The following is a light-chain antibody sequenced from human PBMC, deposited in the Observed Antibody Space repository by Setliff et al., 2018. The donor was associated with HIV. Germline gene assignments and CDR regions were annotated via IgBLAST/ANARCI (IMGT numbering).Light chain of an antibody. CDR2: EVS. CDR1: SSDIGHYNR. J-gene: IGLJ1*01. CDR3: SSYTRRSTFV. Sequence: QSALTQPPSVSGSPGQSVTIYCTGTSSDIGHYNRVSWYQQPPGTAPKLMIFEVSNRPSGVPDRFSGSKTGNTASLTISGLQDEDEADYYCSSYTRRSTFVFGTGTKGTVL. V-gene: IGLV2-18*02.